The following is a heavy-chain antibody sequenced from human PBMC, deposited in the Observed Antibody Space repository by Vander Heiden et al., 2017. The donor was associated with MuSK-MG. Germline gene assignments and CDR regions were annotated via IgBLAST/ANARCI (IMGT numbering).Heavy chain of an antibody. D-gene: IGHD2-15*01. V-gene: IGHV3-30*04. CDR2: ISYDGSNK. J-gene: IGHJ4*02. CDR3: ARSLDLYCSGGSGPFDY. Sequence: VQLVESGGGVVHTGRSLRLSCAAPGAPFSSYAMHWVRQAPGKGLEWVAVISYDGSNKYYADSVKGRFTISRDNSKNTLYLQMNSLRAEDTAVYYCARSLDLYCSGGSGPFDYWGQGTLVTVSS. CDR1: GAPFSSYA.